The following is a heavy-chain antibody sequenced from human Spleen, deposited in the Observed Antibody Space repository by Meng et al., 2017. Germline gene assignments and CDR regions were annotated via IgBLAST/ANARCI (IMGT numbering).Heavy chain of an antibody. CDR2: IGHSGIT. J-gene: IGHJ5*02. CDR1: GGSISTSSYY. D-gene: IGHD6-19*01. V-gene: IGHV4-39*01. Sequence: QPQLQESGPGLVKPSEALSLTLSVSGGSISTSSYYWGWNRQPPGKGLEWIGSIGHSGITYYTPSLKSRVTVSIDTSKSQFSLKLTSVTAADTAVYYCVRSSGWVRTGFDPWGQGTLVTVSS. CDR3: VRSSGWVRTGFDP.